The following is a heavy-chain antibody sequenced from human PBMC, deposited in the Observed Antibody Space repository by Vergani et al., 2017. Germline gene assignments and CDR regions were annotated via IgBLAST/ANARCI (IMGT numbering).Heavy chain of an antibody. CDR3: ARQVAVAGKWWGPYYYYGMDV. Sequence: EVQLVQSGAAVKKPGESLKISCKGSGYSFTSYWIAWVRQMPGNGLEWMGRIDPSDSYTNYSPSFQGHVTISADKSISTAYLQWSSLKASDTAMYYCARQVAVAGKWWGPYYYYGMDVWGQGTTVTVSS. CDR2: IDPSDSYT. CDR1: GYSFTSYW. D-gene: IGHD6-19*01. J-gene: IGHJ6*02. V-gene: IGHV5-10-1*01.